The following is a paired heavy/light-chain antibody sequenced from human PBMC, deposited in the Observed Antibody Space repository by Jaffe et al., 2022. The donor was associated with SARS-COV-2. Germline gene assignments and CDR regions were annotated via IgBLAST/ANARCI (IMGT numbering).Light chain of an antibody. J-gene: IGKJ1*01. CDR2: KAS. CDR1: QSISSW. CDR3: QQYITDPWT. Sequence: IQMTQSPSTLSASVGDRVTITCRASQSISSWLAWYRQKPGKAPHLLISKASILESGVPSRFSGRGSGTEFTLTISSLQPDDFATYYCQQYITDPWTFGQGTKVEIK. V-gene: IGKV1-5*03.
Heavy chain of an antibody. V-gene: IGHV3-48*01. J-gene: IGHJ4*02. CDR3: ARNGVTVTGTPWGYFDY. Sequence: EVQLVESGGGLIQPGGSLRLSCEVSGLTFSTSSFNWVRQAPGKGLEWLSFINGFTGAIYYTDSVKGRFTISRDNAKNSLYLQLNSLRPDDTAVYYCARNGVTVTGTPWGYFDYWGQGTLVTVSS. CDR1: GLTFSTSS. CDR2: INGFTGAI. D-gene: IGHD4-17*01.